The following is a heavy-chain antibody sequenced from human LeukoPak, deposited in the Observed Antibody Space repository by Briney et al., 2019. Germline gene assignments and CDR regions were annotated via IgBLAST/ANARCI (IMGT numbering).Heavy chain of an antibody. CDR1: GFTFNHYY. CDR2: ISSSSSYT. Sequence: GGSLRLSCAASGFTFNHYYMTWIRQAPGKGLEWVSYISSSSSYTNYADSVKGRLTISRDNSKSTLYLQMISLRTEDTAVYYCARTNYYDSSGSQGPGTFYYGLDVWGQGTLVTVSS. D-gene: IGHD3-22*01. V-gene: IGHV3-11*06. J-gene: IGHJ6*02. CDR3: ARTNYYDSSGSQGPGTFYYGLDV.